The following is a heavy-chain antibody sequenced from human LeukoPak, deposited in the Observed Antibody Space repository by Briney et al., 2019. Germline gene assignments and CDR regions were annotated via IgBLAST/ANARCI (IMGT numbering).Heavy chain of an antibody. CDR2: INHSGST. J-gene: IGHJ4*02. D-gene: IGHD2-15*01. Sequence: PSETLSLTCAVYGGSFSGYYWSWIRQPPGKGLEWIGEINHSGSTNYNPSLKSRVTISVDTSKNQFSLKLSSVTDADTAVYYCARGRYCSGGSCYSVYDYWGQGTLVTVSS. V-gene: IGHV4-34*01. CDR1: GGSFSGYY. CDR3: ARGRYCSGGSCYSVYDY.